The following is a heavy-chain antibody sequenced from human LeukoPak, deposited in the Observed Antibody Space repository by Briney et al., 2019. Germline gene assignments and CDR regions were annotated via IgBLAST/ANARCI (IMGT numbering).Heavy chain of an antibody. CDR3: AREDYDFWSGYYTDYYYYMDV. J-gene: IGHJ6*03. CDR2: IYYSGST. V-gene: IGHV4-39*07. CDR1: GGSISSSSYY. Sequence: SETLSLTCTVSGGSISSSSYYWGWIRQPPGKGLEWIGSIYYSGSTYYNPSLKSRVTISVDTSKNQFSLKLSSVTAADTAVYYCAREDYDFWSGYYTDYYYYMDVWGKGTTVTVSS. D-gene: IGHD3-3*01.